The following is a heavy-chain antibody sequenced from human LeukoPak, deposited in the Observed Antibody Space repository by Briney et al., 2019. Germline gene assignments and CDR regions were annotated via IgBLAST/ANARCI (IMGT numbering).Heavy chain of an antibody. V-gene: IGHV4-39*01. D-gene: IGHD3-3*01. CDR1: GGSISSSSYY. J-gene: IGHJ5*02. CDR2: IYYSGST. CDR3: ARSVTIFGVATNWFDP. Sequence: SETLSLTCTVSGGSISSSSYYWGWIRQPPGKGLEWIGSIYYSGSTYYNPSLKSRVTISVDTSKNQFSLKLSSVTAADTAVYYCARSVTIFGVATNWFDPWGRGTLVTVSS.